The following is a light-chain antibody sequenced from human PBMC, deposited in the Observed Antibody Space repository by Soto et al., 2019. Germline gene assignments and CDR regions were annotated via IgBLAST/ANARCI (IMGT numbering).Light chain of an antibody. CDR3: QQRYNWPPIT. V-gene: IGKV3-11*01. Sequence: EIVLTQSPATMSLSTGENVTLXXRASQRVSSYLAWYQQKPGQAPRLXXYDASNRATGIPARFSGSGSGTDVTLTISSLEPEDFAVYYCQQRYNWPPITFGQGTRLEIK. CDR2: DAS. CDR1: QRVSSY. J-gene: IGKJ5*01.